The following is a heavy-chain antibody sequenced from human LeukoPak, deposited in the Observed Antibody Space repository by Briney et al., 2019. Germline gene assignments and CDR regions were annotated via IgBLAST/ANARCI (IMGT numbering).Heavy chain of an antibody. CDR1: GITFSSYS. V-gene: IGHV3-48*01. CDR3: ARALAAAGTGY. J-gene: IGHJ4*02. CDR2: ISSSSDTT. Sequence: RRSLRLSCAASGITFSSYSMNWVRQAPGKGLEWVSYISSSSDTTHYADSVKGRFTISRDNAKNSLYLQMNSLRAEDTAVYYCARALAAAGTGYWGQGTLVTVSS. D-gene: IGHD6-13*01.